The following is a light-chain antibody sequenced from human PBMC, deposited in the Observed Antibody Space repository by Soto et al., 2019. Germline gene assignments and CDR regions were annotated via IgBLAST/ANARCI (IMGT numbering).Light chain of an antibody. CDR2: AAS. Sequence: DIQMTQSPSSLSASVGDRVTITCRASQIISSYLNWYQQKPGKAPNLLIYAASSLQSGVPSRFSGSGSGTDFTLTISSLQPEDFATYYCQQSYSTPQTFGPGTNLEIK. V-gene: IGKV1-39*01. J-gene: IGKJ2*01. CDR3: QQSYSTPQT. CDR1: QIISSY.